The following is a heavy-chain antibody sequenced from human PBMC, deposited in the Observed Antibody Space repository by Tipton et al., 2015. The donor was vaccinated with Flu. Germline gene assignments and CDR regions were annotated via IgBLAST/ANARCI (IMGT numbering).Heavy chain of an antibody. D-gene: IGHD6-13*01. CDR1: GFTFSDYW. CDR2: IKQDGSEI. Sequence: QLVQSGGGLVQPGGSLRLSCAASGFTFSDYWMGWVRQAPGKGLEWVATIKQDGSEIYYVDSVRGRFTISRDNTKNSLYLQMSSLRVEDTAVYYCARDKIRGSADGTVLDYWGQGTLVTVSS. CDR3: ARDKIRGSADGTVLDY. J-gene: IGHJ4*02. V-gene: IGHV3-7*01.